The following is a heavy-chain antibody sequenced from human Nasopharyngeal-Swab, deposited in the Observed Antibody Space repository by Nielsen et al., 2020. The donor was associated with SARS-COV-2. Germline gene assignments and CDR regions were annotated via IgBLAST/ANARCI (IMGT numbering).Heavy chain of an antibody. V-gene: IGHV3-33*05. CDR3: ARDPSYDSSGFRV. J-gene: IGHJ3*01. D-gene: IGHD3-22*01. Sequence: WIRQPPGKGLEWVAVISYDGSSKYYADSVKGRFTISRDNSKNTLCLQMNSLRAEDTAVYYCARDPSYDSSGFRVWGQGTMVTVSS. CDR2: ISYDGSSK.